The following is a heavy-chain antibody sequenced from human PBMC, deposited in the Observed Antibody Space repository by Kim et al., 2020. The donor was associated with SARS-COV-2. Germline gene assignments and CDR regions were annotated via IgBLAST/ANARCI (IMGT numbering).Heavy chain of an antibody. J-gene: IGHJ4*02. CDR3: AKNRSSSSYYFAY. CDR2: IWYDESNK. Sequence: GGSLGLSCAASGFTFISYGIPWVRQAPGKGLDWLAVIWYDESNKYFADSVKGRFTISRNIPKKTLYLQMNSLRAEATPVYYCAKNRSSSSYYFAYCGQET. D-gene: IGHD6-6*01. CDR1: GFTFISYG. V-gene: IGHV3-33*06.